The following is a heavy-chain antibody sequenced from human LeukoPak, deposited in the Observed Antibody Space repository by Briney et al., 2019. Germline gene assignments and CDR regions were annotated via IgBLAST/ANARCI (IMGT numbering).Heavy chain of an antibody. CDR3: ARADCSGSTCYLRHSWFDP. D-gene: IGHD2-2*01. V-gene: IGHV3-21*06. Sequence: GGSLRLSCAASGFTLSTFDMNWVRQAPGKGLECVSSISTSSRYIYYRDSVKGRFTISRDDAKNSLYLQMNSLTVEDTAVYYCARADCSGSTCYLRHSWFDPWGQGTLVIVSS. CDR1: GFTLSTFD. J-gene: IGHJ5*02. CDR2: ISTSSRYI.